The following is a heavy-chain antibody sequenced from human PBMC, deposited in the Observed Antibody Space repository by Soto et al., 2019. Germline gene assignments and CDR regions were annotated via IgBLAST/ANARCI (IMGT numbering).Heavy chain of an antibody. Sequence: EVQLLASGGGLVQPGGSLRLSCTASGFTFSRHAMTWVRQAPGKGLEWVSGLSDSGGSIYYADSVKGRFTISRDNSMNTLYLQMNTLRAEDTAVYYCAKVSSSWYAGFFDLWGQGTLVNVSS. D-gene: IGHD6-13*01. CDR3: AKVSSSWYAGFFDL. V-gene: IGHV3-23*01. CDR2: LSDSGGSI. CDR1: GFTFSRHA. J-gene: IGHJ4*02.